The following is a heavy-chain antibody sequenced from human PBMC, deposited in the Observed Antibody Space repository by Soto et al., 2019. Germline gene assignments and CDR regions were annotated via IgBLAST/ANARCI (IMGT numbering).Heavy chain of an antibody. D-gene: IGHD3-10*01. Sequence: QVQLVQSGAEVKKPGSSVKVSCKASGGTFSSYAISWVRQAPGQGLEWMGGIIPIFGTANYAQKFQGRVTITADESTSTAYMELSSLRSEDTAVYYCAREQEDYYGSGSYYNPPDYWGQGTLVTVSS. CDR3: AREQEDYYGSGSYYNPPDY. CDR1: GGTFSSYA. CDR2: IIPIFGTA. V-gene: IGHV1-69*01. J-gene: IGHJ4*02.